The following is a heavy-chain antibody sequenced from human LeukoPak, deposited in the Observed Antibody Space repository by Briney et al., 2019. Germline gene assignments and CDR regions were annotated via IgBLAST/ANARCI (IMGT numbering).Heavy chain of an antibody. CDR2: FDPEDGET. J-gene: IGHJ4*02. CDR1: GYTFTGYY. D-gene: IGHD3-16*02. Sequence: ASVKVSCKASGYTFTGYYMHWVRQAPGKGLEWMGGFDPEDGETIYAQKFQGRVTMTEDTSTDTAYMELSSLRSEDTAVYYCATQRRNDYVWGSYRSPFDYWGQGTLVTVSS. CDR3: ATQRRNDYVWGSYRSPFDY. V-gene: IGHV1-24*01.